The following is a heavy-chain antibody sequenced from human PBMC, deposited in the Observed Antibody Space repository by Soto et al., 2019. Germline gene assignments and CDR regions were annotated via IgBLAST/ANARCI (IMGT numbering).Heavy chain of an antibody. D-gene: IGHD2-8*01. J-gene: IGHJ6*02. CDR3: ERGDYTDCSNGVRSFSYKHDLDV. V-gene: IGHV1-2*04. Sequence: ASVKVSCKASGYSFTDYHIHWVRQAPGQGLEWLGRINPKSGGTSTAQKFQGWVTMTTDTSISTAYMELTRLTSDDTAIYYCERGDYTDCSNGVRSFSYKHDLDVWGQGTKVTV. CDR2: INPKSGGT. CDR1: GYSFTDYH.